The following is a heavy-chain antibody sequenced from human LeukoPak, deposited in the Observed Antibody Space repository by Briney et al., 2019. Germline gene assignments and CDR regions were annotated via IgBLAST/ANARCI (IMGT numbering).Heavy chain of an antibody. D-gene: IGHD2-15*01. CDR2: MNPNSGNT. J-gene: IGHJ2*01. Sequence: ASVNVSCTASVYTFTSYDINWVRQATGQGREWMGWMNPNSGNTGYAQKFQGRVTITRNTSISTAYMELSSLRSEDTAVYYCARVVVAATVWYFDLWGRGTLVTVSS. CDR1: VYTFTSYD. V-gene: IGHV1-8*03. CDR3: ARVVVAATVWYFDL.